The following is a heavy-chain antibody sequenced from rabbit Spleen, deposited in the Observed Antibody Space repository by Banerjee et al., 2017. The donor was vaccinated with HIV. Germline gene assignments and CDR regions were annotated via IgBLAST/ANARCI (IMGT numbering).Heavy chain of an antibody. D-gene: IGHD8-1*01. V-gene: IGHV1S45*01. CDR3: ARDTGSSFSTYCMDL. CDR1: GFSFSSNYY. J-gene: IGHJ6*01. Sequence: QEQLVESGGGLVQPGASLTLTCKASGFSFSSNYYMCWVRQAPGKGLEWIACIYSGSSGFSFYATWAKGRFTCSKTSSTTVTLQMASLTAADTATYFCARDTGSSFSTYCMDLWGPGTLVTVS. CDR2: IYSGSSGFS.